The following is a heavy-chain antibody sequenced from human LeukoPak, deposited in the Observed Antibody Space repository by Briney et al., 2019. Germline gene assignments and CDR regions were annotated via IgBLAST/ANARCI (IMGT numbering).Heavy chain of an antibody. Sequence: PGRSLRLSCAASGFIFSSYAMHWVRQAPGKGLEWVANIKQDGSEKYYVDSVKGRFTISRDNAKNSLYLQMNTLRAEDTAVYYCARAMDVWGQGTTVTVSS. V-gene: IGHV3-7*04. CDR1: GFIFSSYA. CDR3: ARAMDV. J-gene: IGHJ6*02. CDR2: IKQDGSEK.